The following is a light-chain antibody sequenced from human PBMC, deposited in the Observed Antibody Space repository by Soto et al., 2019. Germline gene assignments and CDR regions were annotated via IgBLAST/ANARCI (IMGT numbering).Light chain of an antibody. CDR1: SSNIGADYN. CDR3: QSYDNSLSGLYV. J-gene: IGLJ1*01. CDR2: GDA. V-gene: IGLV1-40*01. Sequence: QSVLTQPPSVSGAPGQRVTISCSGSSSNIGADYNVNWYQQFPGKAPKLLIYGDANRPSGVPDRFSGSRSGTAASLTITWLQAEDEADYYCQSYDNSLSGLYVFGTGTKVTVL.